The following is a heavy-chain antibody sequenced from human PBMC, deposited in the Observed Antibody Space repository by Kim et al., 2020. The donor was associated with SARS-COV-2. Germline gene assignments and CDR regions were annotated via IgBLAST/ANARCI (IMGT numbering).Heavy chain of an antibody. CDR2: IKQDGSEK. Sequence: GGSLRLSCAASGFTFSSYWMSWVRQAPGKGLEWVANIKQDGSEKYYVDSVKGRFTISRDNAKNSLYLQMNSLRAEDTAVYYCARGGSSSWYGEDDAFDIWGQGTMVTVSS. J-gene: IGHJ3*02. V-gene: IGHV3-7*03. CDR1: GFTFSSYW. CDR3: ARGGSSSWYGEDDAFDI. D-gene: IGHD6-13*01.